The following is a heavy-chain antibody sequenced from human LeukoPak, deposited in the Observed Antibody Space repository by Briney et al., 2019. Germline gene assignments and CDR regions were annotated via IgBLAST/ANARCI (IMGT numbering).Heavy chain of an antibody. CDR3: ARDRLQLQS. D-gene: IGHD1-1*01. V-gene: IGHV4-4*07. J-gene: IGHJ5*02. CDR1: GGSLSRYY. Sequence: SDTLSLTCTVSGGSLSRYYWSWLRQPAGTALEWIGRIYTRGRTNYNPPLKSRVTISVDTSKNQFSLKLSSVTAADTAVYYCARDRLQLQSWGQGTLVTVSS. CDR2: IYTRGRT.